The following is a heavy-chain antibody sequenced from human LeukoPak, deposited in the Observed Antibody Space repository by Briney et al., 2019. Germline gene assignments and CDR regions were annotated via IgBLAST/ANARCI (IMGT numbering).Heavy chain of an antibody. V-gene: IGHV4-39*01. Sequence: SETLSLTCTVSGGSIYSGGYYWSWIRQHPGKGLEWIGSIYYSGSTYYNPSLKSRVTISVDTSKNQFSLKLSSVTAADTAVYYCARRLGYCSSTSCYTRFDYWGQGTLVTVSS. CDR1: GGSIYSGGYY. CDR3: ARRLGYCSSTSCYTRFDY. J-gene: IGHJ4*02. D-gene: IGHD2-2*02. CDR2: IYYSGST.